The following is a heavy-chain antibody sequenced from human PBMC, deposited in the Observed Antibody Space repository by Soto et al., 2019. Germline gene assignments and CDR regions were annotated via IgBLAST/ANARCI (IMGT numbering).Heavy chain of an antibody. D-gene: IGHD3-22*01. Sequence: KTSETLSLTCTVSGGSISSGDYYWSWIRQPPGKGLEWIGYIYYSGSTYYNPSLKSRVTISVDTSKNQFSLKLSSVTTADTAVYYCARGDSSGYYYGYPGAFDIWGQGTMVTVSS. V-gene: IGHV4-30-4*01. CDR1: GGSISSGDYY. CDR3: ARGDSSGYYYGYPGAFDI. CDR2: IYYSGST. J-gene: IGHJ3*02.